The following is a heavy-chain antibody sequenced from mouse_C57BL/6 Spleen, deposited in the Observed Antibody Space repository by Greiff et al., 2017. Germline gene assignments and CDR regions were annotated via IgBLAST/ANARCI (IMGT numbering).Heavy chain of an antibody. CDR3: ANYYDYDYWYFDV. J-gene: IGHJ1*03. CDR2: IYPGDGDT. V-gene: IGHV1-82*01. D-gene: IGHD2-4*01. Sequence: QVQLQQSGPELVKPGASVKISCKASGYAFSSSWMNWVKQRPGKGLEWIGRIYPGDGDTNYNGKFKGKATLTADKSSSTAYMQISSLTSEDSSVYFCANYYDYDYWYFDVWGTGTTVTVSS. CDR1: GYAFSSSW.